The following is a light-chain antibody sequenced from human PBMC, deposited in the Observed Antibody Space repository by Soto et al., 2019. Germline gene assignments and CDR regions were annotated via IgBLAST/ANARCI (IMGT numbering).Light chain of an antibody. CDR1: QTVTSSY. J-gene: IGKJ4*01. CDR2: GGS. V-gene: IGKV3-20*01. CDR3: QQYGSSPLT. Sequence: EIVLTQSPGTLSLSPGERATLSCRASQTVTSSYLAWYQQKPGQAPRLLVFGGSSRATVISDRFRGVGSGTSFTLTISRLEPEDSAVYYCQQYGSSPLTFGGGTKVEI.